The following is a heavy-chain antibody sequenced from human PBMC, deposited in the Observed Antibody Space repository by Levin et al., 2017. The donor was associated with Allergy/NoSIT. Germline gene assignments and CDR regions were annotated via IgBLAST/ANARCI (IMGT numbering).Heavy chain of an antibody. CDR1: GGSISTYY. D-gene: IGHD1-7*01. CDR3: ARERPGPRRGTFGH. V-gene: IGHV4-4*07. CDR2: IYVTGAS. Sequence: SQTLSLTCNVSGGSISTYYWNWIRQPAGEGLEWIGRIYVTGASNYNPSLESRVTMSIDAHKNQFSLKLTSVTAADTAIYYCARERPGPRRGTFGHWGQGTLVTVSS. J-gene: IGHJ5*02.